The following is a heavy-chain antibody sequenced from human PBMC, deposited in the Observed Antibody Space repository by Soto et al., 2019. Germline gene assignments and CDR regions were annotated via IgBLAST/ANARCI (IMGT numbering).Heavy chain of an antibody. CDR1: GGTFSSYT. D-gene: IGHD3-9*01. Sequence: QVQLVQSGAEVKKPGSSVKVSCKASGGTFSSYTISWVRQAPGQGLEWMGRIIPILGIANYEQKFQGRVTITVDKSTSTAYMERRSLRSEETVVYYCARDRTHYYDILTGYYGRDWFDPWGQGTLVTVSS. J-gene: IGHJ5*02. V-gene: IGHV1-69*08. CDR3: ARDRTHYYDILTGYYGRDWFDP. CDR2: IIPILGIA.